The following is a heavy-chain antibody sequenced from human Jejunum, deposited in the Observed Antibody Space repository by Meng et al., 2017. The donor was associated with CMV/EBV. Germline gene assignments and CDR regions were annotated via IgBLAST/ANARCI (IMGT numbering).Heavy chain of an antibody. Sequence: AASEFTFSNYPMSWVRQAPGMGLEWVSGISASGHSTYDAESVKGRFTISRDNSKNTLYLQMKSLRAEDTAVYYCAGGGPAIFSPFDPWGQGTLVTVSS. V-gene: IGHV3-23*01. CDR1: EFTFSNYP. CDR3: AGGGPAIFSPFDP. CDR2: ISASGHST. J-gene: IGHJ5*02. D-gene: IGHD3-3*01.